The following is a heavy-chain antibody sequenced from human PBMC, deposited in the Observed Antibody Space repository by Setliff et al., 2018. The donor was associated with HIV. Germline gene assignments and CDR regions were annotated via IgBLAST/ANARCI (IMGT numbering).Heavy chain of an antibody. J-gene: IGHJ6*02. D-gene: IGHD3-22*01. V-gene: IGHV4-34*01. CDR1: GGSFSGYS. CDR3: ARQDQYDDSGYYVGFYGMDV. CDR2: VNHNRKT. Sequence: SETLSLTCAVYGGSFSGYSWSWVRQSPGKGLEWIGEVNHNRKTNYNPSLKSRVTISIDRSKNQFSLKLSSVTAADTAVYYCARQDQYDDSGYYVGFYGMDVWGQGTTVTVSS.